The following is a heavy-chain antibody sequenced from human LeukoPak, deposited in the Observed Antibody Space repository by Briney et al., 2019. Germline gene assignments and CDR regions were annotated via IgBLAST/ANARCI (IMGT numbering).Heavy chain of an antibody. J-gene: IGHJ4*02. Sequence: GASVKVSCKASGYTFTSYGISWVRQAPGQGLEWMGWINPNSGGTNYAQKFQGRVTMTRDTSISTAYMEPSRLRSDDTAVYYCARAHYYDSSGYRYYFDYWGQGTLVTVSS. CDR1: GYTFTSYG. CDR2: INPNSGGT. D-gene: IGHD3-22*01. V-gene: IGHV1-2*02. CDR3: ARAHYYDSSGYRYYFDY.